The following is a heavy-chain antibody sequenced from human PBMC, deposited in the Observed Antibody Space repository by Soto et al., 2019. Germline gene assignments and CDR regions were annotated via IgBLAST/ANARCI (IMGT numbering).Heavy chain of an antibody. Sequence: QVQLVQSGAEVKKPGASVKVSCKASGYTFTSYGISWVRQAPGQGLEWMGWISAYNGNTNYAQKLQGRVTMTTDTTTSTAYMELRSPRSDDTAGYFRARVGGSGNQYYYYGMDLWGQGATVPVSS. V-gene: IGHV1-18*04. CDR3: ARVGGSGNQYYYYGMDL. CDR1: GYTFTSYG. J-gene: IGHJ6*02. D-gene: IGHD3-10*01. CDR2: ISAYNGNT.